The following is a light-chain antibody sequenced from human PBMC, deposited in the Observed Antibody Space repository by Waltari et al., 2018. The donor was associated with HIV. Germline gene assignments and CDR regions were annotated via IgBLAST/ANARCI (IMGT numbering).Light chain of an antibody. Sequence: EIVLTQSPGTLSLSPGDRATLSCRASQHVGSRRLAWYQRKLGQAPRLLIYDASTRATGIPDRFSGSGSGTDFTLTINRPEPEDFAVYFCQQYGDTPLTFGGGTKVEIK. J-gene: IGKJ4*01. CDR1: QHVGSRR. CDR3: QQYGDTPLT. V-gene: IGKV3-20*01. CDR2: DAS.